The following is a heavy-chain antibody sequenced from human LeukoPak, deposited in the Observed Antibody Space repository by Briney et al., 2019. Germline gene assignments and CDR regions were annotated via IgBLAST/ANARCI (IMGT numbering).Heavy chain of an antibody. Sequence: TASETLSLTCTVSGDSMRTYYWSWIRQPAGKGLEWIGRIYSNGTTNYNPSLKSRVTMSVDKSKNQFSLKLSSVTAADTAVYYCARDSSSWFLGYWGQGSLVTVSS. V-gene: IGHV4-4*07. CDR3: ARDSSSWFLGY. J-gene: IGHJ4*02. CDR2: IYSNGTT. D-gene: IGHD6-13*01. CDR1: GDSMRTYY.